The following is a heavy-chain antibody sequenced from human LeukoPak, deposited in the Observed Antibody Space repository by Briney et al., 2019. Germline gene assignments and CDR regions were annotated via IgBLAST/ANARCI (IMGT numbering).Heavy chain of an antibody. CDR3: AREREIVGGIDI. V-gene: IGHV4-59*01. Sequence: SETLSPTCTVSGGSISSYYWSWIRQPPGKGLEWIGYIHYSGSTNYNPSLKSRVTISVDTSKNQFSLKLSSVTAADAAVYYCAREREIVGGIDIWGQGTMVTVSS. D-gene: IGHD1-26*01. J-gene: IGHJ3*02. CDR2: IHYSGST. CDR1: GGSISSYY.